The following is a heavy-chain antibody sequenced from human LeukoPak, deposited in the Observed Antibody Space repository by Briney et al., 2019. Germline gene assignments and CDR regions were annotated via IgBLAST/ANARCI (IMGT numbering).Heavy chain of an antibody. V-gene: IGHV4-34*01. CDR2: INYSGST. J-gene: IGHJ4*02. Sequence: SETLSLTCAVCGGSFSGYYWSWIRQPPGKGLEWMGEINYSGSTNYNPSLKSRVTISVDTSKNQFFLKLSSVTAADTAVYYCARLRRREPRPFDYWGQGTLVTVSS. D-gene: IGHD1-26*01. CDR3: ARLRRREPRPFDY. CDR1: GGSFSGYY.